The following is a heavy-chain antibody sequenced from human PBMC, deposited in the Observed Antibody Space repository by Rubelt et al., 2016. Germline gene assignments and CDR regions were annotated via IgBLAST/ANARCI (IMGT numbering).Heavy chain of an antibody. CDR3: AREGLGKASDY. CDR1: GGSISSSPYS. CDR2: IYYSGST. J-gene: IGHJ4*02. Sequence: QLQLQESGPGLVRPSDTLSLTCTVSGGSISSSPYSWGWIRQPPGKGLEWIGTIYYSGSTYFNPSLGSRVTIFVATSKGQFSLKRSAVTATDPAVYYCAREGLGKASDYWGQGTLVTVSS. V-gene: IGHV4-39*02. D-gene: IGHD3-16*01.